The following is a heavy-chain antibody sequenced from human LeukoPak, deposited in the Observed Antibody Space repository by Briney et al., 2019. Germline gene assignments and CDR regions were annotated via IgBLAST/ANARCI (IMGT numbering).Heavy chain of an antibody. CDR1: GGSISGGSNY. Sequence: PSETLSLTCTVSGGSISGGSNYWSWIRPPPGKGLEWIGYICDSGSTNYNPSLKSRVTISVDTSKNQFSLKLSSVTAADTAVYYCARATNVAGTTGWFDPWGQGTLVTVSS. CDR3: ARATNVAGTTGWFDP. CDR2: ICDSGST. D-gene: IGHD6-19*01. V-gene: IGHV4-61*01. J-gene: IGHJ5*02.